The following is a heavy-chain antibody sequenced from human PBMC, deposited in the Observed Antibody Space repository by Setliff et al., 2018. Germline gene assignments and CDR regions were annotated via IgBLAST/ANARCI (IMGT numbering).Heavy chain of an antibody. V-gene: IGHV4-30-4*08. Sequence: PSETLSLTCTVSGGSISSGDYYWTWIRQPPGKGLEWIGFIYYSGNTFYNPSLKSRLTISVDTSKNLFSLKLSSVTAADTAVYYCARQLYYYGTPGYFDYWGQGTLVTV. CDR3: ARQLYYYGTPGYFDY. J-gene: IGHJ4*02. CDR2: IYYSGNT. CDR1: GGSISSGDYY. D-gene: IGHD3-10*01.